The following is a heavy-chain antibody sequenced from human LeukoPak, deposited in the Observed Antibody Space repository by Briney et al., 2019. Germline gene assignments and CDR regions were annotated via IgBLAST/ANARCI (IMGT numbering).Heavy chain of an antibody. CDR3: ARARPYNSSGYCFDY. V-gene: IGHV1-69*01. J-gene: IGHJ4*02. D-gene: IGHD3-22*01. CDR2: IIPIFGTA. CDR1: GGTFSSYA. Sequence: SVKVSCKASGGTFSSYAISWVRQAPGQGLEWMGGIIPIFGTANYAQKFQGRVTITADESTSTAYMELSSLRSEDTAVYYCARARPYNSSGYCFDYWGQGTLVTVSS.